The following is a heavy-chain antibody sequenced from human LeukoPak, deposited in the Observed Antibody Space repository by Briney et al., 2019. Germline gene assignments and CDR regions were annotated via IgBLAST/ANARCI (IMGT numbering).Heavy chain of an antibody. CDR3: ATHYYDSRGYDVGYYFDY. CDR2: INSYSNYT. V-gene: IGHV3-48*03. J-gene: IGHJ4*02. D-gene: IGHD3-22*01. Sequence: GGSLRLSCAASGFTFSSYEMNWVRQAPGKGLEWVSFINSYSNYTNYADSVKGRFSISRDNAKSSLYLQMNSLRAEDTAVYYCATHYYDSRGYDVGYYFDYWGQGTLVTVSS. CDR1: GFTFSSYE.